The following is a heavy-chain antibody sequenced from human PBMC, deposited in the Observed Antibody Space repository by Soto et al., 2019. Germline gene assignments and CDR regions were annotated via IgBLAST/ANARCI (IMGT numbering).Heavy chain of an antibody. J-gene: IGHJ6*02. Sequence: GGSLRLSCAASGFTFSSYGMHWVRQAPGKGLEWVAFIWYDGSNKYYADSVKGRFTISRDNSKNTLYLQMNSLRAEDTAVYYCARGGGYCSGGSCYSYYYYGMDVWGQGTTVTVSS. CDR1: GFTFSSYG. D-gene: IGHD2-15*01. V-gene: IGHV3-33*01. CDR2: IWYDGSNK. CDR3: ARGGGYCSGGSCYSYYYYGMDV.